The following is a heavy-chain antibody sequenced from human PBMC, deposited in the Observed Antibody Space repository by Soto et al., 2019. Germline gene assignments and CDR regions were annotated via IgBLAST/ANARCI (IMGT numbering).Heavy chain of an antibody. V-gene: IGHV4-31*03. CDR2: IHHSGST. Sequence: QVQLQESGPGLGKASHTLSLTCNVSGGSISSGGYYWTWIRQHPGKGLEWIGNIHHSGSTFYNPSLKSRVSISGDTSKDQVSLKLSSVTAADTAVYFCVRGVLSWGQGTLVTVSS. J-gene: IGHJ1*01. CDR3: VRGVLS. D-gene: IGHD3-10*01. CDR1: GGSISSGGYY.